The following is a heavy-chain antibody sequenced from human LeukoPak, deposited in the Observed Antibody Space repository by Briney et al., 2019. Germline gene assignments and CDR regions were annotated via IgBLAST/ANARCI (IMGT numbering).Heavy chain of an antibody. D-gene: IGHD4-17*01. Sequence: SETLSLTCTVSGGSINSSGYYRGWIRQPPGKGLEWIGSIYYSGSTYYNPSLKSRVTISVDTSKNQFSLKVSSVTAADTALYYCARHLYGDYGPFDYWGQGTPVTVSS. CDR2: IYYSGST. CDR1: GGSINSSGYY. J-gene: IGHJ4*02. V-gene: IGHV4-39*01. CDR3: ARHLYGDYGPFDY.